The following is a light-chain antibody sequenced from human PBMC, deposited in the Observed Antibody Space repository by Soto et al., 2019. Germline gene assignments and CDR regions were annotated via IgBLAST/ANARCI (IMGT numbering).Light chain of an antibody. V-gene: IGKV3-15*01. CDR2: GAS. Sequence: EIVMTQSPATLSVSPGERATLSCRASQSVSSNLAWYQQKPGQAPRLFIYGASTRATGIPARFSGSGSGTEFTLTISSLQSEDFAVYYCQQYNNWPPRWTFGQGTKVDIK. CDR1: QSVSSN. J-gene: IGKJ1*01. CDR3: QQYNNWPPRWT.